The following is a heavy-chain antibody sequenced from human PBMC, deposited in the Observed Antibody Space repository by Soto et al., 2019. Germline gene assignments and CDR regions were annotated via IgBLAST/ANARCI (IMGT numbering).Heavy chain of an antibody. D-gene: IGHD3-22*01. CDR2: IIPIFGTA. V-gene: IGHV1-69*13. Sequence: GASVKVSCKASGGTFSSYAISWVRQAPGQGLEWMGGIIPIFGTANYAQKFQGRVTINADESTSTAYMELSSLRSEDTAVYYCARGGYYDSSGYYYGPFDYWGQGTLVTVSS. CDR3: ARGGYYDSSGYYYGPFDY. CDR1: GGTFSSYA. J-gene: IGHJ4*02.